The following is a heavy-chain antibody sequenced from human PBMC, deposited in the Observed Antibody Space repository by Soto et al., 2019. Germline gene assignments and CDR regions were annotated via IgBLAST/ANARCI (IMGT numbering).Heavy chain of an antibody. CDR1: GFTLSNYA. CDR2: ISSDSRYI. J-gene: IGHJ6*02. V-gene: IGHV3-48*02. D-gene: IGHD3-16*01. CDR3: ARIKLVEFFFINVDVCDMDV. Sequence: EVQLVESGGGLVQPGGSLRLSCAASGFTLSNYAVNWVRQAPGKGLEWVSYISSDSRYIHYGDSVKGRFTISRDNARNSVYLQMNSLRDEDTAVYYCARIKLVEFFFINVDVCDMDVWGQGTPVTVSS.